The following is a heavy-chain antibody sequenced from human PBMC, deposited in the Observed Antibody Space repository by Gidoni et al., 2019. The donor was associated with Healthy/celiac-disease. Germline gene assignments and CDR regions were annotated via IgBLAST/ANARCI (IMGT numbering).Heavy chain of an antibody. CDR3: AREVDSSSWYSDI. CDR2: ISAYNGNP. D-gene: IGHD6-13*01. CDR1: GDTFTSYG. Sequence: QLQLVQSGAEGKKPGASGKVSCKASGDTFTSYGISWVGQAPGQGLEWMGWISAYNGNPSYAQTLQGRVTMTPDTSTSTAYMELRSLRSDGTAVYYCAREVDSSSWYSDIWGQGTLVTVSS. V-gene: IGHV1-18*01. J-gene: IGHJ4*02.